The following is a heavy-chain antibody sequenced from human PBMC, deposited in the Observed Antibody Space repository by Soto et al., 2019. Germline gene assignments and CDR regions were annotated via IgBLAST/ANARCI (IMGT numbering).Heavy chain of an antibody. V-gene: IGHV4-39*01. Sequence: PSETLSLTCTVSGGSISRSTYYWGWIRQPPGKGLEWIGSIYYSGSTYYRPSLKSRVTISVDTSKNQFSLKLSSVTAADTAVYYCERKVTAAIRLGWFDPWGQGTLVTVYS. CDR1: GGSISRSTYY. CDR3: ERKVTAAIRLGWFDP. D-gene: IGHD2-2*02. J-gene: IGHJ5*02. CDR2: IYYSGST.